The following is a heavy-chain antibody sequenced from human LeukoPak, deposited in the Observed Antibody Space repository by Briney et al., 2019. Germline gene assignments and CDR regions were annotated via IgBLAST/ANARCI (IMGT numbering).Heavy chain of an antibody. D-gene: IGHD2-2*02. CDR3: ARGVLVVPAAIGWEFDY. Sequence: ASVKVSCKASGYTFTSYGISWVRQAPGQGREWMGWISAYNGNTNYAQKLQGRVTMTTDTSTSTAYMEMRSLRSDDTAVYYCARGVLVVPAAIGWEFDYWGQGTLVTVSS. CDR2: ISAYNGNT. J-gene: IGHJ4*02. V-gene: IGHV1-18*01. CDR1: GYTFTSYG.